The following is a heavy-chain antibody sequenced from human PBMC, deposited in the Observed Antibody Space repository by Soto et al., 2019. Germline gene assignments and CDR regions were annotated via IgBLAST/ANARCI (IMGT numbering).Heavy chain of an antibody. CDR1: GGSISSYY. Sequence: ETLSLTCTVSGGSISSYYWSWIRQPPGKGLEWIGYIYYSGSTNYNPSLKSRVTISVDTSKNQFSLKLSSVTAADTAVYYCARELEWYEYYYMDVWGKGTTVTVSS. CDR2: IYYSGST. CDR3: ARELEWYEYYYMDV. D-gene: IGHD3-3*01. J-gene: IGHJ6*03. V-gene: IGHV4-59*01.